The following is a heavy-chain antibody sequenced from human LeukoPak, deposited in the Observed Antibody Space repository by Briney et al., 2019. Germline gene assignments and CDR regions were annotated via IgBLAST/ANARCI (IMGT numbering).Heavy chain of an antibody. D-gene: IGHD3-16*02. CDR1: GGSISSSSYY. J-gene: IGHJ3*02. CDR2: IYYSGST. CDR3: ARGRPRFYLDAFDI. V-gene: IGHV4-39*07. Sequence: SETLSLTCTVSGGSISSSSYYWGWIRQPPGKGLEWIGSIYYSGSTNYNPSLKSRVTISVDTSKNQFSLKLSSVTAADTAVYYCARGRPRFYLDAFDIWGQGTMVTVSS.